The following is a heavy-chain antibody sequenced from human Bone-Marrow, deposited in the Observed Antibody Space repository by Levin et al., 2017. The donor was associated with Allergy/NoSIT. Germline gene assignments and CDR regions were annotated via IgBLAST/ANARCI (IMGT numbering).Heavy chain of an antibody. V-gene: IGHV4-39*01. D-gene: IGHD3-10*01. J-gene: IGHJ6*02. CDR1: GGSVSTSTYY. CDR2: VSYSGST. Sequence: PSETLSLTCTVSGGSVSTSTYYWGWIRQPPGTGLECIATVSYSGSTYYNPSLKSRATLSVDKSKNQFSLKVTSVTAAATAVYYCASLYTDYGSGSSPHYYYGIDVWGLGTTVTVSS. CDR3: ASLYTDYGSGSSPHYYYGIDV.